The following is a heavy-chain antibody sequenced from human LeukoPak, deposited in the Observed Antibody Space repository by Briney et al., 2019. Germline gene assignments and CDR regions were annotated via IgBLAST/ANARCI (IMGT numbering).Heavy chain of an antibody. Sequence: PGGSLRLSCAASGFTFSDHNMDWVRRAPGKGLEWVGRTRNKANSYTTEYAASVKGRFIISRDDSKNSLYLQMNSLKPEDTAVYYCVRGPRGFDYWGQRILVTVSS. J-gene: IGHJ4*02. V-gene: IGHV3-72*01. CDR2: TRNKANSYTT. CDR3: VRGPRGFDY. CDR1: GFTFSDHN.